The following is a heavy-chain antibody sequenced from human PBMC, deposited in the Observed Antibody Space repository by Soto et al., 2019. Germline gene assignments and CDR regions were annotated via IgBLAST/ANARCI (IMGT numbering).Heavy chain of an antibody. J-gene: IGHJ5*02. CDR3: AREHRITGTTGSRLGWFDP. D-gene: IGHD1-7*01. Sequence: SETLSLTCAVSGGSISSGGYSWSWIRQPPGKGLEWIGEINHSGSTNYNPSLKSRVTISVDTSKNQFSLKLSSVTAADTAVYYCAREHRITGTTGSRLGWFDPWGQGTLVTVSS. CDR2: INHSGST. CDR1: GGSISSGGYS. V-gene: IGHV4-34*01.